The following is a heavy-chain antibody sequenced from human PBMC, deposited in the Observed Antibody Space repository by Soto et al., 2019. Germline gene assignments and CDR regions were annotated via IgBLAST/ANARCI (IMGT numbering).Heavy chain of an antibody. CDR1: GFTFSSYG. CDR2: IWYDGSNK. D-gene: IGHD3-3*01. J-gene: IGHJ6*02. Sequence: QVQLVESGGGVVQPGRSLRLSCAASGFTFSSYGMHWVRQAPGKGLEWVAVIWYDGSNKYYADSVKGRFTISRDNSKNTLYLQMNSLRAEDTAVYYCARDKGDDFWSGYYLHYYYYGMDVWGQGTTVTVSS. CDR3: ARDKGDDFWSGYYLHYYYYGMDV. V-gene: IGHV3-33*01.